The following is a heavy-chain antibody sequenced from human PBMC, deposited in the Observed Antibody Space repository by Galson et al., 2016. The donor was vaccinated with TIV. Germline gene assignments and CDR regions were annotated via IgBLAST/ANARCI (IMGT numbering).Heavy chain of an antibody. CDR3: ARHSGAVAGYDYGMDV. CDR2: DFYSGST. CDR1: GDSISRTSYF. V-gene: IGHV4-39*01. Sequence: ETLSLTCTVSGDSISRTSYFWGWIRQSPGKVLEWIGSDFYSGSTFNRGNIYYTPSLKSRLTISVDTSMNQFSLRLSSVTAADTAVYYCARHSGAVAGYDYGMDVWGQGTTVTVSS. D-gene: IGHD6-19*01. J-gene: IGHJ6*02.